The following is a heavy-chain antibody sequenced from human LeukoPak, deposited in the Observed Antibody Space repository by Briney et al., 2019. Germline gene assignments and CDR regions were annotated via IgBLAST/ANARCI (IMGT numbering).Heavy chain of an antibody. Sequence: PGESLRLSCAASAFTFSSYGVHWVRQAPGKWLEWVAVICYVGSNKYYADSVKGLFTTSRDNSKKALYLQTNRLRAEETAVYYCARDRQWMVSYWFDPWGQGTLVTVSS. V-gene: IGHV3-33*01. CDR3: ARDRQWMVSYWFDP. D-gene: IGHD6-19*01. CDR2: ICYVGSNK. CDR1: AFTFSSYG. J-gene: IGHJ5*02.